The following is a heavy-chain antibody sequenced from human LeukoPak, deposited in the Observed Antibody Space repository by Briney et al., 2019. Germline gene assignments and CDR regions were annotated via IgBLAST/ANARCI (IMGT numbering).Heavy chain of an antibody. J-gene: IGHJ4*02. D-gene: IGHD2-15*01. CDR1: GFTFSTYG. CDR2: IWYDGSNK. CDR3: ARDRSVRYFDY. V-gene: IGHV3-33*08. Sequence: PGGSLRHSCAASGFTFSTYGMHWVRQAPGKGLEWVAVIWYDGSNKYYADSVKGRFTISRDTPKNTLYLQMNSLRAEDTAVYYCARDRSVRYFDYWGQGALVTVSS.